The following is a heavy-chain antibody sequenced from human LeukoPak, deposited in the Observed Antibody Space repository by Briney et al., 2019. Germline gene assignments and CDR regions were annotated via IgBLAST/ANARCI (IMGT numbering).Heavy chain of an antibody. D-gene: IGHD3-10*01. CDR2: ISGSGGST. CDR1: GFTFSSYA. Sequence: PGGSLRLSCAASGFTFSSYAMSWVRQAPGKGLEWVSAISGSGGSTYYADSVKGRFTISRDNSKNTLYLQMNSLRAEDTAVYYCAKDWARVTMVRGRANWFDPWGQGTLVTVSS. CDR3: AKDWARVTMVRGRANWFDP. V-gene: IGHV3-23*01. J-gene: IGHJ5*02.